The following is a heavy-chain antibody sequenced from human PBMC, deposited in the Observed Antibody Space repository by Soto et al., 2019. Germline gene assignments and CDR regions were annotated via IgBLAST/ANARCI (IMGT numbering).Heavy chain of an antibody. CDR2: IIPIFGTA. CDR1: GGTFSSYA. V-gene: IGHV1-69*01. J-gene: IGHJ6*02. Sequence: QVRLVQSGAEVKKPGSSVKVSCKASGGTFSSYAISWVRQAPGQGLEWMGGIIPIFGTANYAQKFQGRVTITEDESPSTAYMELSSLRSEDTAVYYCASHDHPGGGYYYYGMDVWGQGTTVTVAS. CDR3: ASHDHPGGGYYYYGMDV. D-gene: IGHD2-15*01.